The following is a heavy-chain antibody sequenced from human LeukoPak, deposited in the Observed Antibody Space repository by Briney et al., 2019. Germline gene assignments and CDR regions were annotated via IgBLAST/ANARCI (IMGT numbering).Heavy chain of an antibody. J-gene: IGHJ4*02. CDR3: VREYSRSGSYNY. Sequence: SETLSLTCSVSGGSINLSPYYWGWIRQPPGKGLEWIGIIFYSGSTYYSPSLNSRVIISVDTSKNQFSLNLGSVTAADTALYYCVREYSRSGSYNYWGQGALVTVSS. CDR1: GGSINLSPYY. CDR2: IFYSGST. D-gene: IGHD3-10*01. V-gene: IGHV4-39*07.